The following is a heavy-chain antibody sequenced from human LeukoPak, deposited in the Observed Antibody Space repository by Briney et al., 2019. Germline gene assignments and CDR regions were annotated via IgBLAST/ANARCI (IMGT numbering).Heavy chain of an antibody. CDR1: GGSFSGYY. D-gene: IGHD1-26*01. J-gene: IGHJ4*02. CDR2: INHSGST. CDR3: AKGRRSGSYYRRWPPPGFDY. Sequence: SETLSLTCAVYGGSFSGYYWSWIRQPPGNGLEWIAEINHSGSTNYNPSLKSRVTIPVDTSRNHFSLKLSSVTAADTAWYCCAKGRRSGSYYRRWPPPGFDYWGQGTLVTVSS. V-gene: IGHV4-34*01.